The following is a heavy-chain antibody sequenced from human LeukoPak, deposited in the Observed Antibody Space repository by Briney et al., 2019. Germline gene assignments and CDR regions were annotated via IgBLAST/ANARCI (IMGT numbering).Heavy chain of an antibody. D-gene: IGHD4-23*01. CDR1: GGSFSGYY. Sequence: SETLSLTCAVYGGSFSGYYWSWIRQPPGKGLEWSEEINHSGNTNSNPSLKSRVTMSVDTSKNQFSLKLSSLTAADTATYYCARREPHGDYGGKIHYYYYMDVWGKGTTITISS. J-gene: IGHJ6*03. CDR3: ARREPHGDYGGKIHYYYYMDV. CDR2: INHSGNT. V-gene: IGHV4-34*01.